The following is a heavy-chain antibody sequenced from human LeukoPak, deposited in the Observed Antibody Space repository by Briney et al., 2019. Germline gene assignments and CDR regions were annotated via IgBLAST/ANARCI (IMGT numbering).Heavy chain of an antibody. CDR1: GFTFSNFL. D-gene: IGHD3-16*02. J-gene: IGHJ4*02. CDR3: ARGRRYDYVWGSYRFYFDY. Sequence: GGSLRLSCAASGFTFSNFLMTWVRQAPGKGPEWVSAISGSGGSTYYADSVKGRFTISRDNAKNSLYLQMNSLRAEDTAVYYCARGRRYDYVWGSYRFYFDYWGQGTLVTVSS. V-gene: IGHV3-23*01. CDR2: ISGSGGST.